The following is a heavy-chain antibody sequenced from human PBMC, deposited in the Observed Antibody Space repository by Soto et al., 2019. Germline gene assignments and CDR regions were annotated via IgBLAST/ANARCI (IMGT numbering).Heavy chain of an antibody. Sequence: EVHLLDSGGGLVQPGGSLRLSCAASGFTFTNYAMSWVRQAPGKGLEWVSSISGSGGNTYYADSVRGRFTISRDNTKNTWYLHMNSLRAEDTAIYYCVKARAAGGFDFWGQGTLVTVSS. V-gene: IGHV3-23*01. D-gene: IGHD3-10*01. CDR2: ISGSGGNT. J-gene: IGHJ4*02. CDR3: VKARAAGGFDF. CDR1: GFTFTNYA.